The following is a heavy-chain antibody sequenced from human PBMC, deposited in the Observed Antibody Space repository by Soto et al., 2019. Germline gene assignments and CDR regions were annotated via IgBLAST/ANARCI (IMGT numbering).Heavy chain of an antibody. CDR2: IYYSGST. D-gene: IGHD6-13*01. V-gene: IGHV4-30-4*01. Sequence: SETLSLTCTVSGGSISSGDYYWSWIRQPPGEGLEWIGYIYYSGSTYYNPSLKSRVTISVDTSKTQFSLKLSSVTAADTAVYYCASARAAAGHYYYYGMDLWGQGTTAT. CDR1: GGSISSGDYY. CDR3: ASARAAAGHYYYYGMDL. J-gene: IGHJ6*02.